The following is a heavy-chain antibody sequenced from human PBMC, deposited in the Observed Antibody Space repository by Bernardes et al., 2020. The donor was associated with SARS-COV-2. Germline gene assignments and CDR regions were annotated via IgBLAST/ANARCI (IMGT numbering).Heavy chain of an antibody. V-gene: IGHV4-59*01. J-gene: IGHJ3*02. Sequence: SETLSLTCTVSGGSISSYYWSWIRQPPGKGLEWIGYIYYSGSTNYNPSLKSRVTISVDTSKNQFSLKLSSVTAADTAVYYCARSLNSEYYDFWSGYYVNAFDIWGQGTMVTVSS. CDR1: GGSISSYY. D-gene: IGHD3-3*01. CDR2: IYYSGST. CDR3: ARSLNSEYYDFWSGYYVNAFDI.